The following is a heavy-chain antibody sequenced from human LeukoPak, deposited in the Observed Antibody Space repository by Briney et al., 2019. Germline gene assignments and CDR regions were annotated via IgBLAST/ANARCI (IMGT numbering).Heavy chain of an antibody. CDR2: ISGSGGST. Sequence: GGSPRLSCAASGFTFSSYAMSWVRQAPGKGLGWVSAISGSGGSTYYADSVKGRFTISRDNSKNTLYLQMNSLRAEDTAVHYCAKGKDNYYYYGMDVWGQGTTVTVSS. V-gene: IGHV3-23*01. CDR3: AKGKDNYYYYGMDV. J-gene: IGHJ6*02. CDR1: GFTFSSYA. D-gene: IGHD2-15*01.